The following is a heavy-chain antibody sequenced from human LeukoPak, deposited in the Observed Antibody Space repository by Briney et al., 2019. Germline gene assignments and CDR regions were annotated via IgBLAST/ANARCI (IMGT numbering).Heavy chain of an antibody. Sequence: SETLSLTCTVSGGSISPYYWSWIRQTPGKGLEWIGYILYSGTTTNYNPSLKSRVTISVDTSKNQFSLKLSSVTAADTAVYYCARVGDWNDLVYWGRGTLVTVSS. J-gene: IGHJ4*02. CDR2: ILYSGTT. CDR1: GGSISPYY. CDR3: ARVGDWNDLVY. V-gene: IGHV4-59*01. D-gene: IGHD1-1*01.